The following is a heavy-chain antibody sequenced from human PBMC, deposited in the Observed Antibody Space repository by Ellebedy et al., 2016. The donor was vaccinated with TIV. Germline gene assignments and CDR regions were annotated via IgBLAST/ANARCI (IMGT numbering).Heavy chain of an antibody. V-gene: IGHV4-30-4*01. CDR1: GGFISSGSYY. Sequence: MPSETLSLTCTVSGGFISSGSYYWSWIRQPPVKGLEWIGYIYSGGSPYYNPSLKSRVAISVDTSKNQFSLKLTSVTAAATAVYYCAIDVIPDSNGSYYDGMDVWGQGTTVTVSS. D-gene: IGHD3-22*01. J-gene: IGHJ6*02. CDR2: IYSGGSP. CDR3: AIDVIPDSNGSYYDGMDV.